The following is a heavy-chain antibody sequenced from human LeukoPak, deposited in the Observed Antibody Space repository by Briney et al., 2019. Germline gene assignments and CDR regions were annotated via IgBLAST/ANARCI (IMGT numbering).Heavy chain of an antibody. V-gene: IGHV1-2*02. CDR3: ARDYGRYCSSTSCYAGRNNYYYYGMDV. CDR1: GYTFTGYY. Sequence: ASVKVSCKASGYTFTGYYMHWVRQAPGQGLEWMGWINPNSGGTNYAQKFQGRVTMTRDTSTSTVYMEVSSLRSEDTAVYYCARDYGRYCSSTSCYAGRNNYYYYGMDVWGQGTTVTVSS. D-gene: IGHD2-2*01. J-gene: IGHJ6*02. CDR2: INPNSGGT.